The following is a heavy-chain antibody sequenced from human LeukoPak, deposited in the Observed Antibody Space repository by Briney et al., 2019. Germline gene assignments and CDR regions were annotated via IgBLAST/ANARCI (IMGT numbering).Heavy chain of an antibody. D-gene: IGHD5-12*01. V-gene: IGHV3-20*04. J-gene: IGHJ3*02. CDR2: INWNGGST. CDR3: ARAGGSDAFDI. CDR1: GFTFDDYG. Sequence: RPGGSLRLSCAASGFTFDDYGMSWGRHAPGKGLEWVSGINWNGGSTGYADSVKGRFTISRDNAKNFLYLQMNSLRAEDTALYYCARAGGSDAFDIWGQGTMVTVSS.